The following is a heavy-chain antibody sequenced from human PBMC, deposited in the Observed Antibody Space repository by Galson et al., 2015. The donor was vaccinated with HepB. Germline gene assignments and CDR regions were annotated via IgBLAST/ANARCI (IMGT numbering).Heavy chain of an antibody. J-gene: IGHJ4*02. CDR2: INYDGTNK. Sequence: SLRLSCAASGFTFNSYAMHWVRQAPGKGLQWVAVINYDGTNKFYASSVKGRFTISRDNSGNTLFLHMNSLRPEDTALYYCVKGGGYSAIRGRGGFDSWGQGALFTVSS. V-gene: IGHV3-30*04. D-gene: IGHD5-12*01. CDR3: VKGGGYSAIRGRGGFDS. CDR1: GFTFNSYA.